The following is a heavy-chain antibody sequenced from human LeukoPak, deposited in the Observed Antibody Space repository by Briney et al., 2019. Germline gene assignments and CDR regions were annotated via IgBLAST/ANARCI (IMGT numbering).Heavy chain of an antibody. D-gene: IGHD3-3*01. Sequence: PSETLSLTCTVSGGSISSSGYYWGWIRQPPGKGLEWVGSIYYSGNTYYNPSLKSRVTMSVDTSKNQFSLKLSSVTAADTAVYYCARDSVYDFWSGQNYYYYYGMDVWGQGTTVTVSS. J-gene: IGHJ6*02. V-gene: IGHV4-39*07. CDR2: IYYSGNT. CDR3: ARDSVYDFWSGQNYYYYYGMDV. CDR1: GGSISSSGYY.